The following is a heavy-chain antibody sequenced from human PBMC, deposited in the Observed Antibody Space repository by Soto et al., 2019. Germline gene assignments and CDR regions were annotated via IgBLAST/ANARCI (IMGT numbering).Heavy chain of an antibody. Sequence: GGSLRLSCAASGFTFSSYAMHWVRQAPGKGLEWVAVISYDGSNKYYADSVKGRFTISRDNSKNTLYLQMNSLRAEDTAVYYCARDGHSHGGSYRNLDAFDIWGQGTMVTVSS. V-gene: IGHV3-30-3*01. J-gene: IGHJ3*02. CDR2: ISYDGSNK. D-gene: IGHD1-26*01. CDR3: ARDGHSHGGSYRNLDAFDI. CDR1: GFTFSSYA.